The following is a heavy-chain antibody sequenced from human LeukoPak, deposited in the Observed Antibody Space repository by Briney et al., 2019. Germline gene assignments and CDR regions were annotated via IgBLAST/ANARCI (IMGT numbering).Heavy chain of an antibody. CDR1: GGSISSGDYY. D-gene: IGHD4-17*01. CDR2: IYYSGST. J-gene: IGHJ3*02. CDR3: ARRGLGYGDCVINDAFDI. Sequence: TSETLSLTCTVSGGSISSGDYYWTWIRQPPGKGLEWIGYIYYSGSTNYHPSLKSRVTISVDTSKNQFSLKLSSVTAADTAVYYCARRGLGYGDCVINDAFDIWGQGTMVTVSS. V-gene: IGHV4-30-4*01.